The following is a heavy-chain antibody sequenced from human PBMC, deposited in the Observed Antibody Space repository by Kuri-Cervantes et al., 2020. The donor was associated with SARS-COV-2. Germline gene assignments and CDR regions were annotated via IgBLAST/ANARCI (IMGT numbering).Heavy chain of an antibody. CDR3: ARALYGGRLDYSPTSGYYYEGMDV. V-gene: IGHV3-53*01. CDR2: IYSGGST. J-gene: IGHJ6*02. Sequence: GESLKISCAASGFTVSSNYMSWVRQAPGKGLEWVSVIYSGGSTYYADSVKGRFTISRDNSKNTLYLQMNSLRAEDTAVYFCARALYGGRLDYSPTSGYYYEGMDVWGQGTMVTVSS. CDR1: GFTVSSNY. D-gene: IGHD3-10*02.